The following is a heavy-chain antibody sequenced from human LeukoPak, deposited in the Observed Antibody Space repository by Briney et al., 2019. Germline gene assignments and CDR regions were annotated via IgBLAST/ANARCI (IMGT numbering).Heavy chain of an antibody. D-gene: IGHD3-3*01. Sequence: PSETLSLTCTVSGGSISSYYWSWIRQPPGKGLEWIGDIYYSGSTNYNPSLKSRVTISVDTSKNQFSLKLSSVTAADTAVYYCARGYYDFWSGYSYYGMDVWGQGTPVTVSS. CDR2: IYYSGST. J-gene: IGHJ6*01. CDR3: ARGYYDFWSGYSYYGMDV. V-gene: IGHV4-59*01. CDR1: GGSISSYY.